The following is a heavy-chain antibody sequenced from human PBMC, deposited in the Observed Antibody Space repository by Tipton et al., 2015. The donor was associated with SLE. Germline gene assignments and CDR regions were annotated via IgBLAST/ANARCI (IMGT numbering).Heavy chain of an antibody. J-gene: IGHJ6*03. V-gene: IGHV3-23*01. D-gene: IGHD6-6*01. Sequence: SLRLSCAASGFTFSSYAMSWVRQAPGKGLEWVSAISGSGGSTYYADSVKGRFTISRDNSKNTLYLQMNSLRAEDTAVYYCATSYSSSYYYYYYYMDVWGTGTTVTVSS. CDR2: ISGSGGST. CDR3: ATSYSSSYYYYYYYMDV. CDR1: GFTFSSYA.